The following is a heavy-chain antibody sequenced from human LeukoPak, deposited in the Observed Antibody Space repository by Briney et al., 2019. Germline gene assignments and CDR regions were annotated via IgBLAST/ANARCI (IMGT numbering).Heavy chain of an antibody. CDR2: IRHDGNAK. Sequence: GGSLRLSCAASGFAFSDFWMSWVRQAPGKGLEWEANIRHDGNAKNYVPSVRGRFTISRDNAKNSLYLQMNSLTVEDTAVYYCATSHDSAGNDWGQGTLVTVSS. V-gene: IGHV3-7*01. CDR1: GFAFSDFW. D-gene: IGHD2-15*01. CDR3: ATSHDSAGND. J-gene: IGHJ4*02.